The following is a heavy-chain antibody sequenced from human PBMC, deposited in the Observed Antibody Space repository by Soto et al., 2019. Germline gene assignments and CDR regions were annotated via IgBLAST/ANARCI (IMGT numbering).Heavy chain of an antibody. CDR3: AKDLGGSGWPSFDY. Sequence: QVQLVESGGGVVQPGRSLRLSCAASGFTFSSYGMHWVRQAPGKGLEWVAVISYDGSNKYYADSVKGRFTISRDNSKNTLYLQMNSLRAEDTAVYYCAKDLGGSGWPSFDYWGQGTLVTVSS. CDR1: GFTFSSYG. CDR2: ISYDGSNK. D-gene: IGHD6-19*01. V-gene: IGHV3-30*18. J-gene: IGHJ4*02.